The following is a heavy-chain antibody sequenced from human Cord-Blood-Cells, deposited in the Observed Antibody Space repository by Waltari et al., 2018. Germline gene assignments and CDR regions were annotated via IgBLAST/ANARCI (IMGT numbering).Heavy chain of an antibody. V-gene: IGHV3-23*01. Sequence: EVQLLASAGGLVQPGGSLRLSCEASGFTFSSYAMTWVGQAPGKGLEWGSAISGSGGSTYYANSVKGRFTISRDNSKNTLYLQMNSLRAEDTAVYYCARGILVGATNWFDPWGQGTLVTVSS. CDR2: ISGSGGST. CDR3: ARGILVGATNWFDP. CDR1: GFTFSSYA. D-gene: IGHD1-26*01. J-gene: IGHJ5*02.